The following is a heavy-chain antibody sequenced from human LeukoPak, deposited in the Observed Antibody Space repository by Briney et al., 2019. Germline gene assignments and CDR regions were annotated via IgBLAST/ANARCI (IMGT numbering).Heavy chain of an antibody. V-gene: IGHV3-11*01. CDR1: GFTFSDYY. CDR3: ARETPTYYYYMDV. J-gene: IGHJ6*03. CDR2: ISSSGSTI. Sequence: GGSLRLSCAASGFTFSDYYMSWIRQAPGKGLEWVSYISSSGSTIYYADSVKGRFTISRDNAKNSLYLQMNSLRAEDTAVYYCARETPTYYYYMDVWGKGTTVTVSS.